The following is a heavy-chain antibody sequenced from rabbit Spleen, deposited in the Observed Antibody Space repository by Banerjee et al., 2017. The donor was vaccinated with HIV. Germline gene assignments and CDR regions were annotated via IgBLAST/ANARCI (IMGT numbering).Heavy chain of an antibody. CDR1: GFSFSSSYY. Sequence: QSLEESGGDLVQPEGSLTLTCTASGFSFSSSYYMCWVRQAPGKGLEWIACIYAGSSGTTYYASWAKGRFTCSKTSSTTVTLQMTSLTAADTATYFCARDTGSSFSTYGMDLWGQGTLVTVS. D-gene: IGHD8-1*01. J-gene: IGHJ6*01. CDR2: IYAGSSGTT. V-gene: IGHV1S40*01. CDR3: ARDTGSSFSTYGMDL.